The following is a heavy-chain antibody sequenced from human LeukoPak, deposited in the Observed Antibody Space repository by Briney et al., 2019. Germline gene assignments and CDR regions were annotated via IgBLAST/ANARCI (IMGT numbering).Heavy chain of an antibody. CDR3: ARGGIVVVPAALDD. V-gene: IGHV3-7*01. CDR2: IKQDGSEI. J-gene: IGHJ4*02. Sequence: PGGSLRLSCAASGFTLRSYWMTWVRQAPGKGLEWVANIKQDGSEIHYVDSVKGRFTISRDNAKNSLYLQMNSLRAEDTAVYYCARGGIVVVPAALDDWGQGTLVTVSS. D-gene: IGHD2-2*01. CDR1: GFTLRSYW.